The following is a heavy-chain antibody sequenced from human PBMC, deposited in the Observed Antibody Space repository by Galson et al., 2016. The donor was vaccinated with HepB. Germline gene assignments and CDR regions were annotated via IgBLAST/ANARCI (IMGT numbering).Heavy chain of an antibody. CDR3: AKDWGDRGGDCPVYFDL. CDR2: ISTSGGRT. D-gene: IGHD2-21*02. CDR1: GFTFSNFA. Sequence: SLRLSCAASGFTFSNFAMSWVRQAPGKGLEWVSAISTSGGRTYYADSVKGRFTISRDNSKNSLYQQMNSLRTEDTAVYYCAKDWGDRGGDCPVYFDLWGRGTLVTVSS. J-gene: IGHJ2*01. V-gene: IGHV3-23*01.